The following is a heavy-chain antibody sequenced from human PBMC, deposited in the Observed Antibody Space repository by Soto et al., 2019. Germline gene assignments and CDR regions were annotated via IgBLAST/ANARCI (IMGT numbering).Heavy chain of an antibody. Sequence: EVQLVESGGGLVKPGGSLRLSCAASGFTFSSYSMNWVRQAPGKGLEWVSSISSSSSYIYYADSVKGRFTISRDNAKNSLYLQMNSLRAEDTAVYYCARNWNSELHSGYGDWFDPWGQGTLVTVSS. J-gene: IGHJ5*02. CDR1: GFTFSSYS. CDR3: ARNWNSELHSGYGDWFDP. CDR2: ISSSSSYI. V-gene: IGHV3-21*01. D-gene: IGHD5-12*01.